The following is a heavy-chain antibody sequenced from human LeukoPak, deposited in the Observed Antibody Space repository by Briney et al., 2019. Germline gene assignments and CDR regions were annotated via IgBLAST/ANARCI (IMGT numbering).Heavy chain of an antibody. Sequence: GGSLRLSCAASGFIFSSHAMNWVRQAPGKGLEWVSSISSSSSYIYYADSVKGRFTISRDNAKNSLYLQMNSLRAEDTAVYYCARAVASYSSSPWGQGTLVTVSS. D-gene: IGHD6-13*01. CDR3: ARAVASYSSSP. CDR2: ISSSSSYI. V-gene: IGHV3-21*01. CDR1: GFIFSSHA. J-gene: IGHJ5*02.